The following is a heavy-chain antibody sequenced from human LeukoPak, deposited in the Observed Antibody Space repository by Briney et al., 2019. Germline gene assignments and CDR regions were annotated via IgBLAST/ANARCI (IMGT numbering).Heavy chain of an antibody. Sequence: PSETLSLTCTVSGGSISSSSYYWGWIRQPPGKGLEWIGSIYYSGSTHYNPSLKSRVTISVDTSKNQFSLKLSSVTAADTAVYYCARVEDGYNPIHFDYWGQGTLVTVSS. J-gene: IGHJ4*02. CDR1: GGSISSSSYY. D-gene: IGHD5-24*01. V-gene: IGHV4-39*01. CDR2: IYYSGST. CDR3: ARVEDGYNPIHFDY.